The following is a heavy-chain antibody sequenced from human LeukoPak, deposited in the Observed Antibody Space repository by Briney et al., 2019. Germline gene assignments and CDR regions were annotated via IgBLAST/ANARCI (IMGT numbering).Heavy chain of an antibody. J-gene: IGHJ3*01. Sequence: PGGSLRLSCVASGVAFERFAMHWVRQAPGKGLEWISGLTWNSARTLYADSVKGRFTISRDNAKNTLFLQMNSLTGEDTAFYYCANGLGVHSLIVDALDVWGRGTMVTVSS. D-gene: IGHD1-26*01. V-gene: IGHV3-9*01. CDR1: GVAFERFA. CDR2: LTWNSART. CDR3: ANGLGVHSLIVDALDV.